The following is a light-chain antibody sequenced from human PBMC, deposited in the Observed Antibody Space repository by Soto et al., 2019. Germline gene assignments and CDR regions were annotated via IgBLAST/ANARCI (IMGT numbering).Light chain of an antibody. J-gene: IGKJ2*01. V-gene: IGKV1-5*03. CDR3: QQYQSDSYT. CDR2: KAS. Sequence: DIQMTQSPSTLSASVGDTITIACRASHDVSQWLAWYQHKSGQAPKLLVYKASTLDSGVSPRFSGRGSGTDFSLTIRVLQPEESGTYYCQQYQSDSYTFGQGTQVEI. CDR1: HDVSQW.